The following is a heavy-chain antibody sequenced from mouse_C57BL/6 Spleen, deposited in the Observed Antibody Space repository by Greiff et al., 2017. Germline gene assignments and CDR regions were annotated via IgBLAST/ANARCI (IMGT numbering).Heavy chain of an antibody. J-gene: IGHJ4*01. Sequence: VQLQQSGPGLVAPSQSLSITCTVSGFSFTSYGVHWVRQPPGKGLEWLVVIWSDGSTTYNSALKSRLSISKDNSKSQVFLKMNSLQTDDTAMYYCARHYDYDYAMDYWGQGTSVTVSS. CDR2: IWSDGST. CDR3: ARHYDYDYAMDY. D-gene: IGHD2-4*01. CDR1: GFSFTSYG. V-gene: IGHV2-6-1*01.